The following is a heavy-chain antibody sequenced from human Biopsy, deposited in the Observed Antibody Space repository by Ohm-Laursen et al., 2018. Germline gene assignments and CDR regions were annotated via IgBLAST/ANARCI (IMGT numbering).Heavy chain of an antibody. CDR3: AKDLSVYYYYGIDV. CDR2: ISYDQITK. J-gene: IGHJ6*02. CDR1: GFTFRTYG. D-gene: IGHD5/OR15-5a*01. Sequence: SSLRLSCAASGFTFRTYGMHWVRLAPGKGPEWVAVISYDQITKHCADSVRGRFTISRDNSKNTLYLQVNSLRAEDTAVYYCAKDLSVYYYYGIDVWGQGTTVTVSS. V-gene: IGHV3-30*18.